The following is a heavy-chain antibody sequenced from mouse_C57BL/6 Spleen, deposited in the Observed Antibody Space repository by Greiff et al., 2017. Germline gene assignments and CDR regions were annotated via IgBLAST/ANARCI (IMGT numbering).Heavy chain of an antibody. D-gene: IGHD2-4*01. V-gene: IGHV1-69*01. CDR3: ARNDYDPYYFDY. CDR1: GYTFTSYW. CDR2: IDPSDSYT. Sequence: QVQLQQPGAELVMPGASVKLSCKASGYTFTSYWMHWVKQRPGQGLEWIGEIDPSDSYTNYNQKFKGKSTLTVDKSSSTAYMQLSSLTSEDSAVYYWARNDYDPYYFDYWGQGTTLTVSS. J-gene: IGHJ2*01.